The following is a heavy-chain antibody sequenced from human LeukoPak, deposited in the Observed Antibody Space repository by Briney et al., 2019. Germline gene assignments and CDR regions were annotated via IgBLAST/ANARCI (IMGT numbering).Heavy chain of an antibody. J-gene: IGHJ4*02. CDR3: ASGDYSPGSPFDY. Sequence: GASVKVSCKAAGYVSPAYTINWVRQAPGQGFECMGGISASNVKTFLAQNLQDRVILTIDTYSNTAYMELRRLRSDDTAVYYCASGDYSPGSPFDYWGLGTLVTVSS. CDR1: GYVSPAYT. V-gene: IGHV1-18*01. D-gene: IGHD3-10*01. CDR2: ISASNVKT.